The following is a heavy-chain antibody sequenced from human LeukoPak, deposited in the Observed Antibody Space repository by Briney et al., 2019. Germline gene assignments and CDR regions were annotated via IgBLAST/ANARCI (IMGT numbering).Heavy chain of an antibody. J-gene: IGHJ5*02. CDR2: ISNSGST. CDR3: ARDLRSTNWFDP. D-gene: IGHD6-6*01. Sequence: PSETLSLTCIVSGGSISSSSHYWGWIRQSPGKGLEWIGSISNSGSTYYNPSLKSRVTISVDTSKNQFSLKLTSVTAADTAVYYCARDLRSTNWFDPWGQGTLVTVSS. V-gene: IGHV4-39*07. CDR1: GGSISSSSHY.